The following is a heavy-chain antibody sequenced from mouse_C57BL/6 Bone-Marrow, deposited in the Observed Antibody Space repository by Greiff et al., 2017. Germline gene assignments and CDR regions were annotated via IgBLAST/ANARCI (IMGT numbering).Heavy chain of an antibody. CDR1: GYTFTSYW. CDR3: ARRTGTDYYAMDY. CDR2: IHPNSGST. Sequence: QVQLQQSGAELVKPGASVKLSCKASGYTFTSYWMHWVKQRPGQGLEWIGMIHPNSGSTNYNEKFKSKATLTVDKSSSTAYMQLSSLTSEDSAVYYCARRTGTDYYAMDYWGQGTSVTVSS. D-gene: IGHD4-1*01. J-gene: IGHJ4*01. V-gene: IGHV1-64*01.